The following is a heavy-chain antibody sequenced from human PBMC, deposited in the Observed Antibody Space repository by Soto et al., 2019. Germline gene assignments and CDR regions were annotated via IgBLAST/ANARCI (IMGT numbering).Heavy chain of an antibody. CDR3: ARCVFWSGYYAPFSVGYYGMDV. CDR1: GYSFTSYW. CDR2: IYPGDSDT. Sequence: PGESLKISCKGSGYSFTSYWIGWVRQMPGKGLEWMGIIYPGDSDTRYSPSFQGQVTISADKSISTAYLQWSSLKASDTAMYYCARCVFWSGYYAPFSVGYYGMDVWGQGTTVTVSS. V-gene: IGHV5-51*01. J-gene: IGHJ6*02. D-gene: IGHD3-3*01.